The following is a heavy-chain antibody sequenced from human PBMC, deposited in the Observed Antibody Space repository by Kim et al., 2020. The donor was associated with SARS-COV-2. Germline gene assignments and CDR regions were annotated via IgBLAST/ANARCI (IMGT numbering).Heavy chain of an antibody. D-gene: IGHD6-19*01. CDR1: GYTFTGYY. V-gene: IGHV1-2*04. Sequence: ASVKVSCKASGYTFTGYYMHWVRQAPGQGLEWMGWINPNSGGTNYAQKFQGWVTMTRDTSISTAYMELSRLRSDDTAVYYCARDWYSSGWYGHYNWFDPWGQGTLVTVSS. CDR3: ARDWYSSGWYGHYNWFDP. CDR2: INPNSGGT. J-gene: IGHJ5*02.